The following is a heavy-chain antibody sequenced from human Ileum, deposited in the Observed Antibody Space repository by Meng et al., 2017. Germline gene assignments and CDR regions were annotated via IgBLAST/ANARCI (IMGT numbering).Heavy chain of an antibody. V-gene: IGHV4-4*02. D-gene: IGHD4-23*01. Sequence: QVQRQSSGLGLARSSRTLSLPCAVCCGLMSCNTYWSWGRQRPGKALEWIGQLSHSGSAYYNPSLKSRVTMSVDKSKSQFSLMLTSVTAADTAIYYCARHGGYSQDFWGQGTLVTVSS. J-gene: IGHJ4*02. CDR2: LSHSGSA. CDR3: ARHGGYSQDF. CDR1: CGLMSCNTY.